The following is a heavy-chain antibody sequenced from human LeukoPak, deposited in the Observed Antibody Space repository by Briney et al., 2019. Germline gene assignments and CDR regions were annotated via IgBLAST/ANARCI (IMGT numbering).Heavy chain of an antibody. CDR2: ISGSGGST. J-gene: IGHJ4*02. V-gene: IGHV3-23*01. CDR1: GFTFSGYA. Sequence: GGSLRLSGAASGFTFSGYAMSWVRQAPGKGLEWVSAISGSGGSTYYADSVTGRITISRDNSKNTLYLQMNSLRAEETAVYYCAKYLSGSFDYWGQGTLVTVSS. D-gene: IGHD3-22*01. CDR3: AKYLSGSFDY.